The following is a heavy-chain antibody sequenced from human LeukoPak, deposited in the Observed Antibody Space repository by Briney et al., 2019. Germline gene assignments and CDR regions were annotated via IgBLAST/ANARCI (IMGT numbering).Heavy chain of an antibody. CDR1: GFTFSSYG. V-gene: IGHV3-30*02. D-gene: IGHD3-22*01. J-gene: IGHJ4*02. CDR2: IRYDGSNN. Sequence: PGGSLRLSCAASGFTFSSYGMHWVRQAPGKGLEWVAFIRYDGSNNYYADSVNGRFAISRDNSKNTLYLQMNSLRAEDTAVYYCAKDQWSYYDSSGYSFDYWGQGTLVTVSS. CDR3: AKDQWSYYDSSGYSFDY.